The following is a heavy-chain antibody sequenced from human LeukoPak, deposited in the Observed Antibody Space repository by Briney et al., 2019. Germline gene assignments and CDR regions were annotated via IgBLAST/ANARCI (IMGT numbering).Heavy chain of an antibody. CDR1: GFTFRDYY. D-gene: IGHD1-26*01. CDR2: ISTSSSYT. J-gene: IGHJ4*02. V-gene: IGHV3-11*05. Sequence: PGGSLRLPCAASGFTFRDYYMSWIRQAPGKGLEWVSSISTSSSYTNYADSVKGRFTISRDNANNSLYLQMNSLRAEDTAVYYCARGGARYFDHWGQGILVTVSS. CDR3: ARGGARYFDH.